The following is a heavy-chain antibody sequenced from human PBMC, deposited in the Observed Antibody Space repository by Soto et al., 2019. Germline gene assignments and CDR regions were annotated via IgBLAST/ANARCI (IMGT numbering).Heavy chain of an antibody. CDR3: ARLGGGYYDSSNYYYALYYFDY. J-gene: IGHJ4*02. CDR2: IYYTGST. V-gene: IGHV4-59*08. CDR1: GGSISSYF. Sequence: PSETLSLTCTVSGGSISSYFWSWIRQPPGKGLEWIGYIYYTGSTNYNPSLKSRVTISVDTSKNQFSLRLSSVTAADTAVYYCARLGGGYYDSSNYYYALYYFDYWGQGTLVTVSS. D-gene: IGHD3-22*01.